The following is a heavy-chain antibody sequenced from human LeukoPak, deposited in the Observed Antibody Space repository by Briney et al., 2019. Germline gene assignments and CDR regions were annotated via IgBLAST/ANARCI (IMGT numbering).Heavy chain of an antibody. CDR1: GFTFSSYG. J-gene: IGHJ4*02. CDR2: ILYDGTNK. V-gene: IGHV3-33*06. CDR3: AKAAAAPGFDF. D-gene: IGHD6-13*01. Sequence: GGSLRLSCAASGFTFSSYGMHWVRQAPGKGLEWVAVILYDGTNKYYADSVKGRFTISRDNSKNTLYLQMNSLRAEDTALYYCAKAAAAPGFDFWGQGTLVTVSS.